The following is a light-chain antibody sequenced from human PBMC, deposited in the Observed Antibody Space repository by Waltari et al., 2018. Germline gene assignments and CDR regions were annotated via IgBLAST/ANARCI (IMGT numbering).Light chain of an antibody. CDR2: DAS. CDR1: HDISNY. CDR3: QQYDNLPIT. Sequence: IQLTQSPSSLSASVGDRVTITCQASHDISNYLNWYQQKPGKAPKLLIYDASNLETGVPSRFSGSGSGTDFTFTISSLQPEDIATYYCQQYDNLPITFGQGTRLEIK. J-gene: IGKJ5*01. V-gene: IGKV1-33*01.